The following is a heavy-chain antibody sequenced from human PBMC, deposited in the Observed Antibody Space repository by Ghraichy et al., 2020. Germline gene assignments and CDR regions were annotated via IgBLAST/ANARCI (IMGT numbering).Heavy chain of an antibody. D-gene: IGHD5-12*01. CDR2: ISSSSSYI. V-gene: IGHV3-21*01. CDR3: ARDIGGYDQDNYYYYGMDV. Sequence: GGSLRLSCAASGFTFSSYSMNWVRQAPGKGLEWVSSISSSSSYIYYADSVKGRFTISRDNAKNSLYLQMNSLRAEDTAVYYCARDIGGYDQDNYYYYGMDVWGQGTTVTVSS. J-gene: IGHJ6*02. CDR1: GFTFSSYS.